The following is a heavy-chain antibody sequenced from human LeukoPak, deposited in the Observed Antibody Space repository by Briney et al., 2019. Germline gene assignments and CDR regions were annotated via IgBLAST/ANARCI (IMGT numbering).Heavy chain of an antibody. CDR1: GFTFSSYA. V-gene: IGHV3-64*01. D-gene: IGHD5-18*01. CDR2: ISSNGGST. J-gene: IGHJ3*02. CDR3: ARDQKASDTAVDTAMVDDAFDI. Sequence: PGGSLRLSCAASGFTFSSYAMHWVRQAPGKGLEYVSAISSNGGSTYYANSVKGRFTISRDNSKNTLYLQMGSLRAEDMAVYYCARDQKASDTAVDTAMVDDAFDIWGQGTTVTVSS.